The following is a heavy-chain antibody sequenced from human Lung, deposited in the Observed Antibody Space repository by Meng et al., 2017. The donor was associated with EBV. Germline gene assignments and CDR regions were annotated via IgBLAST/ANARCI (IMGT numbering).Heavy chain of an antibody. CDR1: GYSFTSYA. V-gene: IGHV1-3*01. D-gene: IGHD6-13*01. Sequence: QVHLVQSGAEVKKPGASVKVSCKASGYSFTSYALHWVRLAPGQGLEWMGWINAGNGNAKYSQKFQDRVTLTRDTSASTAYMELSSLRSEDTAVYYCARDGTSNWLLNWFDPWGQGTLVTVSS. CDR3: ARDGTSNWLLNWFDP. J-gene: IGHJ5*02. CDR2: INAGNGNA.